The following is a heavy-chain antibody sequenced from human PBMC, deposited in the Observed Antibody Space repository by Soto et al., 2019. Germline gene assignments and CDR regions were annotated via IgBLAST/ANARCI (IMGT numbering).Heavy chain of an antibody. D-gene: IGHD2-2*01. J-gene: IGHJ6*02. V-gene: IGHV4-30-4*01. CDR1: GGSISSGDYY. CDR2: IYYSGST. Sequence: QVQLQESGPGLVKPSQTLSLTCTVSGGSISSGDYYWSWIRQPPGKGLEWIGYIYYSGSTYYNPSLKSRGTISVDTSKNQFSLKLSSVTAADTAVYYCARERVVVPAAIPGTYYYGMDVWGQGTTVTVSS. CDR3: ARERVVVPAAIPGTYYYGMDV.